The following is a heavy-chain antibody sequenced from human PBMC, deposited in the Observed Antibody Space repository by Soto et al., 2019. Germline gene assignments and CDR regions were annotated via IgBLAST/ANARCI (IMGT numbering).Heavy chain of an antibody. Sequence: GGSLRLSCVASGFTYSSYWMAWVRQVPGKGLEWVAYMNPDGSQTFYVDSVKGRFTISRDNAKNSLYLQISSLRVEDTAVYYCAREPTLLSYWGQGTLVTVSS. CDR3: AREPTLLSY. D-gene: IGHD3-3*01. CDR1: GFTYSSYW. CDR2: MNPDGSQT. J-gene: IGHJ1*01. V-gene: IGHV3-7*01.